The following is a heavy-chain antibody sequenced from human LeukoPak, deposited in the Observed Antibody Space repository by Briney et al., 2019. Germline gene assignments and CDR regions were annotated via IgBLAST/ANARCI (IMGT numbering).Heavy chain of an antibody. Sequence: SGTLSLTCTDSGGSISNRSYYWAWIRQPPGKGLEWIGSIYYSGSTYYNPSLKRRLTISVDTSKNQFSLKLSSVTAADTAVYYCARDQLYYYDSSGTFDYWGQGTLVTVSS. D-gene: IGHD3-22*01. CDR1: GGSISNRSYY. J-gene: IGHJ4*02. CDR3: ARDQLYYYDSSGTFDY. V-gene: IGHV4-39*02. CDR2: IYYSGST.